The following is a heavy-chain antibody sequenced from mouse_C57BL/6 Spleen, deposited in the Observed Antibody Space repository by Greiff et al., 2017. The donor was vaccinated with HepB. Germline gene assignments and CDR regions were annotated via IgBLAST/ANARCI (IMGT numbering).Heavy chain of an antibody. CDR3: AGSDVYYYGSSYEYFDG. CDR1: GYTFTSYW. Sequence: VQLQQPGAELVMPGASVKLSCKASGYTFTSYWMHWVKQRPGQGLEWIGEIDPSDSYTNYNQKFKGKSTLTVDKSSSTAYMQLSSLTSEDSAVYNCAGSDVYYYGSSYEYFDGWGTGTTVTVSS. V-gene: IGHV1-69*01. D-gene: IGHD1-1*01. CDR2: IDPSDSYT. J-gene: IGHJ1*03.